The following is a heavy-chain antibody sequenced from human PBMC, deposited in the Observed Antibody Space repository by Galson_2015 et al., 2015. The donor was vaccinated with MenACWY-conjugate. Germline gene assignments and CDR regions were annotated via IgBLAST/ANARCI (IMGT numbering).Heavy chain of an antibody. CDR2: IYHAGST. V-gene: IGHV4-4*02. D-gene: IGHD2-21*02. Sequence: QPPGKGLEWIGEIYHAGSTNYNPSLKSRATISVDKSKNQFSLDLSSVTAADTAVYYRARRLRSDCYCFQHWGQGTLVTVSS. CDR3: ARRLRSDCYCFQH. J-gene: IGHJ1*01.